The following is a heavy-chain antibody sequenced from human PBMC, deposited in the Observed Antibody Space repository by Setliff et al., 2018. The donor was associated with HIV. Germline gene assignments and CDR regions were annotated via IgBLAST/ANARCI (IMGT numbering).Heavy chain of an antibody. D-gene: IGHD2-2*01. CDR3: ARVYCSIASCYDEYYFDY. Sequence: ASVKVSCKASGYTFSNYAINWVRQAPGQGLEWMGVINPAGGNSHYAQKFQGRVTVTRDASTSTVYMDLSSLRSDDTAVYFCARVYCSIASCYDEYYFDYWGQGTLVTVSS. CDR2: INPAGGNS. CDR1: GYTFSNYA. J-gene: IGHJ4*02. V-gene: IGHV1-46*01.